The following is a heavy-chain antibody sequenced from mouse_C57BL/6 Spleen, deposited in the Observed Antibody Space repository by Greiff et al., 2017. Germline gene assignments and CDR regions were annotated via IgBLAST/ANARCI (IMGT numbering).Heavy chain of an antibody. CDR1: GYAFSSSW. D-gene: IGHD1-1*01. J-gene: IGHJ2*01. V-gene: IGHV1-82*01. CDR2: IYPGDGDT. Sequence: QVQLKQSGPELVKPGASVKISCKASGYAFSSSWMNWVKQRPGKGLEWIGRIYPGDGDTNYNGKFKGKATLTADKSSSTAYMQLSSLTSEDSAVYFCARGGYYYGSSYDYWGQGTTLTVSS. CDR3: ARGGYYYGSSYDY.